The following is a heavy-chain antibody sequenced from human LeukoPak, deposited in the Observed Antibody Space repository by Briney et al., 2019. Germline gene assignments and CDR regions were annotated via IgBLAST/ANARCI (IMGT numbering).Heavy chain of an antibody. CDR3: ARDHYDSSGYSNY. CDR1: GFTVSSNY. V-gene: IGHV3-53*01. D-gene: IGHD3-22*01. Sequence: GSLRLSCVASGFTVSSNYMSWVRQAPGKGLEWVSVIYSGGSTYYADSVKGRFTISRDNSKNTLYLQMNSLRAEDTAVYYCARDHYDSSGYSNYWGQGTLVTVSS. CDR2: IYSGGST. J-gene: IGHJ4*02.